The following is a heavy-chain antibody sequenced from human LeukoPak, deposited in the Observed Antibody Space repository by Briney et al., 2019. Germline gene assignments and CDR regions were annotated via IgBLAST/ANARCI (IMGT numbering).Heavy chain of an antibody. V-gene: IGHV4-4*07. CDR3: AGDVVVAATSRRNWLDP. CDR1: GGSISSYY. CDR2: IYTSGST. Sequence: SETLSLTCTVSGGSISSYYWSWIRQPAGKGLEWIGRIYTSGSTNYNPSLKSRVTMSVDTSKNQFSLKLSSVTAADTAVYYCAGDVVVAATSRRNWLDPWGQGTLVTVSS. D-gene: IGHD2-15*01. J-gene: IGHJ5*02.